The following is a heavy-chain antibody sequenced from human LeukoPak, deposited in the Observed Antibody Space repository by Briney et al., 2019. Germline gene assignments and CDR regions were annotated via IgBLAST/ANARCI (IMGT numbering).Heavy chain of an antibody. V-gene: IGHV3-23*01. CDR2: ISGSGGST. D-gene: IGHD6-19*01. CDR3: AKGQVAVAGMDAFDI. Sequence: GSVRLSCAASGFTYSTYAMSWVRQAPGKGMEWVSGISGSGGSTYYADSVKGRFTISRDNSKNTLYLQMSSLRAEDTAVYYCAKGQVAVAGMDAFDIWGQGTMVTVSS. CDR1: GFTYSTYA. J-gene: IGHJ3*02.